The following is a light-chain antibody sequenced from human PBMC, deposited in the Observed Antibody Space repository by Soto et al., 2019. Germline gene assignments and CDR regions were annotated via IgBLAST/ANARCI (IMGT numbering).Light chain of an antibody. J-gene: IGKJ2*02. CDR3: QQYGSSPCT. CDR1: QSVSSSY. CDR2: GAS. V-gene: IGKV3-20*01. Sequence: EIVLTQSPGTLSLSPGERATLSCRASQSVSSSYLAWYRQKPGQAPSLLIYGASSRATGIPDRVSGSGSGTDFTLTNSRLEPEDFAVYYCQQYGSSPCTFGQGTKLEIK.